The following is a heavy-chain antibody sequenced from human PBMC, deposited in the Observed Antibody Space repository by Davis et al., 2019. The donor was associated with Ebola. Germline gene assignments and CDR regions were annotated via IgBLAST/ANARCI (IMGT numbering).Heavy chain of an antibody. J-gene: IGHJ4*02. CDR1: GGTFSSYA. D-gene: IGHD1-20*01. Sequence: ASVKVSCKASGGTFSSYAISWVRQATGQGLEWMGWMNPNSGNTGYAQKFQGRVTMTRNTSISTAYMELSSLRSEDTAVYYCARGDLTGTFDYWGQGTLVTVSS. CDR3: ARGDLTGTFDY. V-gene: IGHV1-8*02. CDR2: MNPNSGNT.